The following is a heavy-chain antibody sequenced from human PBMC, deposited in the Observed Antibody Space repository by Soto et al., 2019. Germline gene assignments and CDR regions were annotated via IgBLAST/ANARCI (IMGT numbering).Heavy chain of an antibody. Sequence: GASVKVSCKASGYTFTSYGISWVRQAPGQGLEWMGWISAYNGNTNYAQKLQGRVTMTTDTSTSTAYMELRSLRSDDTAVYYCARDLGLRYFDWSLSGHFDYWGQGTLVTVSS. D-gene: IGHD3-9*01. CDR1: GYTFTSYG. J-gene: IGHJ4*02. V-gene: IGHV1-18*01. CDR2: ISAYNGNT. CDR3: ARDLGLRYFDWSLSGHFDY.